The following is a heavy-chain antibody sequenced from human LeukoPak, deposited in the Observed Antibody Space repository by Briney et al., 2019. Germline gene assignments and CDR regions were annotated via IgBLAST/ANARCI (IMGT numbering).Heavy chain of an antibody. J-gene: IGHJ4*02. D-gene: IGHD3-3*01. CDR2: INTDGSST. CDR3: ARVDLNYDFWSSQNDY. V-gene: IGHV3-74*01. Sequence: PGGSLRLSCAASGFTFSSYWMHWVRQAPGKGLVWVSRINTDGSSTSYADSVKGRFTISRDNAKNTLYLQMNSLRAEDTAVYYCARVDLNYDFWSSQNDYWGQGTLVTVSS. CDR1: GFTFSSYW.